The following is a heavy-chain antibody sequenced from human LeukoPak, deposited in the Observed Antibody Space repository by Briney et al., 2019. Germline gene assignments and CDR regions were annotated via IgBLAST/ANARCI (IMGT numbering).Heavy chain of an antibody. CDR2: IYYSGST. J-gene: IGHJ5*02. D-gene: IGHD3-3*01. V-gene: IGHV4-39*01. CDR1: GGSISSSSYY. Sequence: SETLSLTCTVSGGSISSSSYYWGWIRQPPGKGLEWIGSIYYSGSTYYNPSLKSRVTISVDTSKNQFSLKLSSVTAVDTAVYYCASHSGRYDFWSGYYLGWFDPWGQGTLVTVSS. CDR3: ASHSGRYDFWSGYYLGWFDP.